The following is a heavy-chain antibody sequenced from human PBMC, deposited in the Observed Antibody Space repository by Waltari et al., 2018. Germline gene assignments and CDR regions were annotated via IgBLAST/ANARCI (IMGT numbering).Heavy chain of an antibody. CDR2: MRSKTYGGTT. CDR1: GFSFDDFA. CDR3: FRGEYTSPY. J-gene: IGHJ4*02. D-gene: IGHD6-6*01. Sequence: EVQLVESGGGLVQPGRSLRLSCTASGFSFDDFAVTWVRQAPGKGLEWIGFMRSKTYGGTTQYAASVKGRFTISRDDSKIIAYLQMNSLKIEDTAVYYRFRGEYTSPYWGQGTRVTVSS. V-gene: IGHV3-49*04.